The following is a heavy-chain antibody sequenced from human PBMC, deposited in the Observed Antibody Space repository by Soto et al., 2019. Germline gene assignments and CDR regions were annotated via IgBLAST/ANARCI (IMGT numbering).Heavy chain of an antibody. CDR1: GFTFSSYS. D-gene: IGHD3-10*01. CDR2: ISSSSSTI. Sequence: EVQLVESGGGLVQPGGSLRLSCAASGFTFSSYSMNWVRQAPGKGLEWVSYISSSSSTIYHADSVKGRFTISRDNAKNTLYLKMNSLRAEDTAVYYCARVGIRAFDYWGQGTLVTVSS. V-gene: IGHV3-48*01. J-gene: IGHJ4*02. CDR3: ARVGIRAFDY.